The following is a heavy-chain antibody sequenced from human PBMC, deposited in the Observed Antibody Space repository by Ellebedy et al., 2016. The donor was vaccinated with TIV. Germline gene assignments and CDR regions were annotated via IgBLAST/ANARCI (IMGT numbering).Heavy chain of an antibody. CDR2: IYTSGST. V-gene: IGHV4-4*07. Sequence: SETLSLXXTVSGGSISSYYWSWIRQPAGKGLEWIGRIYTSGSTNYNPSLKSRVTMSVDTSKNQFSLKLSSVTAADTAVYYCARDYGSGSANWSDPWGQGTLVTVSS. D-gene: IGHD3-10*01. CDR3: ARDYGSGSANWSDP. CDR1: GGSISSYY. J-gene: IGHJ5*02.